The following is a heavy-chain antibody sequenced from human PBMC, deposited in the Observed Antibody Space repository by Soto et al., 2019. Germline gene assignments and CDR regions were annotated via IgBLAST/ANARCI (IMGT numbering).Heavy chain of an antibody. CDR2: IDPSDSYT. J-gene: IGHJ5*02. CDR3: ARQGSGWYDPLGEPNWFDP. Sequence: EVQLVQSGAEVKKPGESLRISCKGSGYSFTSYWISWVRQMPGKGLEWMGRIDPSDSYTNYSPSFQGHVTISADKSISTAYLQWSSLKASDTAMYYCARQGSGWYDPLGEPNWFDPWGQGTLVTVSS. CDR1: GYSFTSYW. V-gene: IGHV5-10-1*03. D-gene: IGHD6-19*01.